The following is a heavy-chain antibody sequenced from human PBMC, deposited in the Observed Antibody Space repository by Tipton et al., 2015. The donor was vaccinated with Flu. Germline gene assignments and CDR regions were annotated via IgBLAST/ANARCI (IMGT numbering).Heavy chain of an antibody. Sequence: SLRLSCAASDFTFSSSTMNWVRQAPGKGLEWVSAISSTTSYIFYADSVKGRFTISRDNAKNSLYLQMNSLGAEDTAVYYCARDRGYCSVGVCYMDVWGQGTTVTASS. CDR3: ARDRGYCSVGVCYMDV. J-gene: IGHJ6*02. V-gene: IGHV3-21*06. CDR1: DFTFSSST. CDR2: ISSTTSYI. D-gene: IGHD2-8*02.